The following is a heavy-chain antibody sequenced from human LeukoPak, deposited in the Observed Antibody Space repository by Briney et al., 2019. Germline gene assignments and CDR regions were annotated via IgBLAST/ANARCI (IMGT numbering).Heavy chain of an antibody. CDR2: IIPIFGTA. Sequence: GASVKVSCKASGGTFSSYAISWVRQAPGQGLEWMGGIIPIFGTANYAQKFQGRVTITADESTSTAYMELSSLRSEDTAVYYCARSADYGGNHVAFYANYYYYYMDVWGKGTTVTISS. D-gene: IGHD4-23*01. CDR3: ARSADYGGNHVAFYANYYYYYMDV. J-gene: IGHJ6*03. CDR1: GGTFSSYA. V-gene: IGHV1-69*13.